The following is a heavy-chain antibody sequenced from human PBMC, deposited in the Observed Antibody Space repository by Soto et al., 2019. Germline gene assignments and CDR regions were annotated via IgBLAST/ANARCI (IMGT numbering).Heavy chain of an antibody. J-gene: IGHJ4*02. CDR2: IYYSGST. CDR1: GGSISSSSYY. CDR3: ARHTRLAYNDY. V-gene: IGHV4-39*01. Sequence: QLQLQESGPGLVKPSETLSLTCTVSGGSISSSSYYWGWIRQPPGKGLEWIGSIYYSGSTYYNPSLKSRVTISVDTSKNQFSLKLSYVTAADTAVYYCARHTRLAYNDYWGQGTLVTVSS. D-gene: IGHD6-19*01.